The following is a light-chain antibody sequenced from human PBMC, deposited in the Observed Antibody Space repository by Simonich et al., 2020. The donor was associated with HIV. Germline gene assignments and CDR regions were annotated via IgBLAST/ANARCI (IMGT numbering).Light chain of an antibody. J-gene: IGKJ2*01. CDR3: QQSYITRT. CDR2: GAF. CDR1: QSVSSK. Sequence: EVVMTQFPATLSVSPGERATLSCRASQSVSSKLAWYQQKPGQAPRLLIYGAFTRATGIPARFSGSGSGTDFTLTISSLQPEDSATYYCQQSYITRTFGQGTKLEIK. V-gene: IGKV3-15*01.